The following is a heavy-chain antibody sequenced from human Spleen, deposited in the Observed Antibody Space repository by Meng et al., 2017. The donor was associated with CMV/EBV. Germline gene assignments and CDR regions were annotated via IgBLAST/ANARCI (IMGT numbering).Heavy chain of an antibody. CDR1: GFTFDDYG. J-gene: IGHJ6*02. CDR2: INWNGGST. CDR3: ARGRIALSVNDGMDV. V-gene: IGHV3-20*04. Sequence: GESLKISCAASGFTFDDYGMSWVRQAPGKGLEWVSGINWNGGSTGYVDSVKGRFTISRDNSKNTLYLQMNSLRAADTAVYYCARGRIALSVNDGMDVWGQGTTVTVSS. D-gene: IGHD6-13*01.